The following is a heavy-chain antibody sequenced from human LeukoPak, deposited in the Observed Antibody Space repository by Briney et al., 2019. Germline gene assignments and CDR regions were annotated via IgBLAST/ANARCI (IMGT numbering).Heavy chain of an antibody. CDR3: ARQLGSGSFSLDY. CDR2: ISSNGYYT. Sequence: GGSLRLSCAPSGFSLTDYAVHWVRQAPGKGLEFVSAISSNGYYTHYANSVKGRFTISRDISANTLYLQLGSLRPDDMAVYYCARQLGSGSFSLDYWGQGTLVTVSS. V-gene: IGHV3-64*01. CDR1: GFSLTDYA. D-gene: IGHD3-10*01. J-gene: IGHJ4*02.